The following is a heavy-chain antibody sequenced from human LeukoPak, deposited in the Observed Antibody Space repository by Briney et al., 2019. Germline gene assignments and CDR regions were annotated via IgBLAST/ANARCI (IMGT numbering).Heavy chain of an antibody. J-gene: IGHJ3*02. V-gene: IGHV1-18*01. Sequence: ASVKVSCKASGYTFTSYGISWVRQAPGPGLEWVGWISAYNGNTNYAQKLQGRVTMTTDTSTSTAYMELSRLRSDDTAVYYCARVGLYYGSGSYGAFDIWGQGTMVTVSS. CDR3: ARVGLYYGSGSYGAFDI. CDR2: ISAYNGNT. CDR1: GYTFTSYG. D-gene: IGHD3-10*01.